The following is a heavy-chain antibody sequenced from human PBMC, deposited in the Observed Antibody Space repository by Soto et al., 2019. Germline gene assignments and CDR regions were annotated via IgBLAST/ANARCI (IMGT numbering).Heavy chain of an antibody. D-gene: IGHD6-13*01. CDR2: VIPICGTA. CDR3: ARGLTLIEAADHAGGWCDP. V-gene: IGHV1-69*01. CDR1: GGTFSSYA. Sequence: QVQLVQSGAEVKKPGSSVKVSCKASGGTFSSYAISLVRQAPGQGLELMVGVIPICGTAHYAQKFQGRVTITADESTSKAYMELSSRSSEDTAVYYGARGLTLIEAADHAGGWCDPWGQGNLVTVSS. J-gene: IGHJ5*02.